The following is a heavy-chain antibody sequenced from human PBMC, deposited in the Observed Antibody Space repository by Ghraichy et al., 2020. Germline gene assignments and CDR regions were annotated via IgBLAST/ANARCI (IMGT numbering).Heavy chain of an antibody. V-gene: IGHV1-18*01. Sequence: ASVKVSCKASGYTFTSYGINWVRQAPGQGLEWMGWISARTGNTNYEQKVQGRVTMTTDTSTSTVYMELRSLRSDDTAVYYCARDAKIAAAGGGFDIWGQGTMVTVSS. CDR3: ARDAKIAAAGGGFDI. D-gene: IGHD6-13*01. CDR1: GYTFTSYG. CDR2: ISARTGNT. J-gene: IGHJ3*02.